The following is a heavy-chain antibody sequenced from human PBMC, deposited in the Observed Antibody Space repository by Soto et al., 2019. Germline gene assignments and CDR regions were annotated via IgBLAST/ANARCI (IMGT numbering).Heavy chain of an antibody. J-gene: IGHJ4*02. V-gene: IGHV3-23*01. CDR3: TRWNGYADY. D-gene: IGHD1-1*01. CDR2: VSGGSGTT. Sequence: EVQLLESGGGLVQPGGSLRLSCAVSGFRYSTYGVTWVRQAPGKGLEWVSGVSGGSGTTHYKDSVRGRFTVTGDNSKNTVYLEMNSLRLEDTAVYYCTRWNGYADYWGQGTPVTVSS. CDR1: GFRYSTYG.